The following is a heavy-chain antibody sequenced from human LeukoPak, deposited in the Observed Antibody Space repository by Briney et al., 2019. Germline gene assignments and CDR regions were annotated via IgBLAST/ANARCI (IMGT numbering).Heavy chain of an antibody. V-gene: IGHV3-9*01. CDR3: AKDYHYDRTYFDY. J-gene: IGHJ4*02. D-gene: IGHD3-3*01. CDR2: ISWNSGSI. Sequence: PGRSLRLSCAASGFTFDDYAMHWVRQAPGKGLEWVSGISWNSGSIVYADSVKGRFTISRDNAKNSLYLQMSSLRAEDTALYYCAKDYHYDRTYFDYWGQGTLVTVSS. CDR1: GFTFDDYA.